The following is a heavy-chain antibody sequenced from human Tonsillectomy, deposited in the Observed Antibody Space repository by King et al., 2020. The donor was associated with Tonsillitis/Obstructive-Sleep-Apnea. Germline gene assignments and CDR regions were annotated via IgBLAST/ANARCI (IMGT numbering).Heavy chain of an antibody. D-gene: IGHD2-2*01. J-gene: IGHJ6*03. CDR2: ISSSSSSSTI. Sequence: VQLVESGGGLVQPGGSLRLSCAASGFTFSSYSMNWVRQAPGKGLEWVSYISSSSSSSTIYYADSVKGRFTISRDNAKNSLYLQMNSLRGEDTAVYYCARGKLDSGYCSSTSCYDYYYMDVWGKGTTVTVSS. CDR1: GFTFSSYS. V-gene: IGHV3-48*01. CDR3: ARGKLDSGYCSSTSCYDYYYMDV.